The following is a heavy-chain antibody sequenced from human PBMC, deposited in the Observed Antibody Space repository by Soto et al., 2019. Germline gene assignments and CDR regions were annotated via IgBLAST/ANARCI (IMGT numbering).Heavy chain of an antibody. CDR1: GFTLSNHA. V-gene: IGHV3-23*01. CDR2: LSGSGAGK. CDR3: AKGSDSGYGTPADS. J-gene: IGHJ4*02. Sequence: EVQLLESGGGLVQPGGSLRLSCAASGFTLSNHAMSWVRQAPGKGLEWVSTLSGSGAGKYYADSVRGRFTISRDTSKNTLYLEMKRLRAGDTAVYYCAKGSDSGYGTPADSWGQGTLVTVSS. D-gene: IGHD2-15*01.